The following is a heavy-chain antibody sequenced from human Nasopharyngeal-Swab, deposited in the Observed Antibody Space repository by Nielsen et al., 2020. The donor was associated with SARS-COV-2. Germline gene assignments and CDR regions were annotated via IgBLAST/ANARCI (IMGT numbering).Heavy chain of an antibody. V-gene: IGHV4-39*07. CDR3: ARPQVAATPAPGFQH. CDR2: IYYSGST. J-gene: IGHJ1*01. D-gene: IGHD2-15*01. Sequence: SETLSLTCTVSGGSISSSSYYWGWIRQPPGKELEWIGSIYYSGSTYYNPSLKSRVTISVDTSKNQFSLKLSSVTAADTAVYYCARPQVAATPAPGFQHWGQGTLVTVSS. CDR1: GGSISSSSYY.